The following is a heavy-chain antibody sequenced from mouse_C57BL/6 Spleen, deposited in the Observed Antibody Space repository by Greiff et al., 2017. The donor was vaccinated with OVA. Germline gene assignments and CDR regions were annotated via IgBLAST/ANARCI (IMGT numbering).Heavy chain of an antibody. Sequence: VQRVESGAELVKPGASVKISCKASGYAFSSYWMNWVKQRPGKGLEWIGQIYPGDGDTNYNGKFKGKATLTADKSSSTAYMQLSSLTSEDSAVYFCARSGDTVEAWFAYWGQGTLVTVSA. CDR1: GYAFSSYW. V-gene: IGHV1-80*01. D-gene: IGHD1-1*01. J-gene: IGHJ3*01. CDR3: ARSGDTVEAWFAY. CDR2: IYPGDGDT.